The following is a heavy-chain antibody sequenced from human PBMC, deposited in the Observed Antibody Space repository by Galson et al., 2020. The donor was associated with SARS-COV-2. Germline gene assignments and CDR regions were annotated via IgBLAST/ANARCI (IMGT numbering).Heavy chain of an antibody. J-gene: IGHJ6*02. D-gene: IGHD6-13*01. CDR3: ASPARAQHIAAAGEAYYYYGMDV. CDR1: GFTFSSYG. V-gene: IGHV3-30*03. CDR2: ISYDGSNK. Sequence: GESLKISCAASGFTFSSYGMHWVRQAPGKGLEWVAVISYDGSNKYYADSVKGRFTISRDNSKNTLYLQMNSLRAEDTAVYYCASPARAQHIAAAGEAYYYYGMDVWGQGTTVTVSS.